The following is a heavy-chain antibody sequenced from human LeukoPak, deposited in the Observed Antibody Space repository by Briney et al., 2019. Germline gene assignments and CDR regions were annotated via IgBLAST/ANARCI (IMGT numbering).Heavy chain of an antibody. CDR3: ASRSSGWSPFDY. J-gene: IGHJ4*02. D-gene: IGHD6-19*01. CDR1: GGTFSRYA. Sequence: SVKVSCKASGGTFSRYAISWVRQAPGQGLEWMGRIIPILGIANYAQKFQGRVTITADKSTSTAYMELSSLRSEDTAVYYCASRSSGWSPFDYWGQGTLVTVSS. CDR2: IIPILGIA. V-gene: IGHV1-69*04.